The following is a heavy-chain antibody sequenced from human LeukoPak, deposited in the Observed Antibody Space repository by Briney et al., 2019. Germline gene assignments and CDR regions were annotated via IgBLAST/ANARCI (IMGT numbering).Heavy chain of an antibody. CDR2: INHSGST. V-gene: IGHV4-34*01. D-gene: IGHD2-15*01. CDR1: GGSISSYY. Sequence: SETLSLTCTVSGGSISSYYWSWIRQPPGKGLEWIGEINHSGSTNYNPSLKSRVTISVDMSNNQFSLKLSSVTAADTAVYHCVRGNYCSGGSCYHYYYYYMDVWGKGTTVTVSS. J-gene: IGHJ6*03. CDR3: VRGNYCSGGSCYHYYYYYMDV.